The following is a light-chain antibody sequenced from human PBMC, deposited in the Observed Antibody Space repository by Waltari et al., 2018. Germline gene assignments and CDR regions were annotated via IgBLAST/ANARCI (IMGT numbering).Light chain of an antibody. V-gene: IGLV2-14*03. CDR3: SSYISSSTLEL. Sequence: QSALTQPASVSGSPGQSITISCTGTSSDVGGYNYVSWYHQHPAKSPKLMIYDVSNRPSGGSNRFFGSKSGNTASLTISWLQAEDGADYYCSSYISSSTLELFGGGTSLTVL. CDR1: SSDVGGYNY. CDR2: DVS. J-gene: IGLJ2*01.